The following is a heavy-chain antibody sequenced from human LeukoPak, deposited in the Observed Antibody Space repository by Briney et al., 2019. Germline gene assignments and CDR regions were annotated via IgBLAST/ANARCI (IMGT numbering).Heavy chain of an antibody. CDR1: GFTFSSYW. Sequence: PGGSLRLSCAASGFTFSSYWMSWVRKAPGKGLEWVANIKQDASEIYYVDSLKGRFTISRDNAKNSLYLQMNSLRAEDTAVYYCARDKVVGATRFDYWGQGTLVTVSS. V-gene: IGHV3-7*01. D-gene: IGHD1-26*01. J-gene: IGHJ4*02. CDR3: ARDKVVGATRFDY. CDR2: IKQDASEI.